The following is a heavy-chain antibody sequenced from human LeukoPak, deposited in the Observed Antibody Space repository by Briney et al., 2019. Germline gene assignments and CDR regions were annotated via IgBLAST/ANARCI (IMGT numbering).Heavy chain of an antibody. J-gene: IGHJ4*02. D-gene: IGHD4-17*01. V-gene: IGHV5-51*01. Sequence: GESLKISCKGSGYSFTNYWIGWVRQMPGKGLEWMGIIYPVNSDTRYSPSFQGQVTISADKSINTAYLQWSSLKASDTAMYYCARSATVATAPLFDYWGQGTLVTVSS. CDR2: IYPVNSDT. CDR3: ARSATVATAPLFDY. CDR1: GYSFTNYW.